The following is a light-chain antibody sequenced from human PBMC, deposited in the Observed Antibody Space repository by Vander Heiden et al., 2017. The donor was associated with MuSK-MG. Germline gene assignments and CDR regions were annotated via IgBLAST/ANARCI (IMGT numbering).Light chain of an antibody. J-gene: IGKJ1*01. CDR1: QSIAGY. V-gene: IGKV1-8*01. CDR3: QQYYSFPLT. Sequence: AIRMSQSPSSFSASTGDRITITCRASQSIAGYLAWYQQKPGEAPKLLIYAASTLQSGVPSRFSGSGSGTDFTLTISCLQSEDFATYYCQQYYSFPLTFGQGTKVEIK. CDR2: AAS.